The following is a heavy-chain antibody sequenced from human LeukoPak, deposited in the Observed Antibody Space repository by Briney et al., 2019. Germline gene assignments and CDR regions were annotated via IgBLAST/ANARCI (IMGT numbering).Heavy chain of an antibody. J-gene: IGHJ3*02. CDR2: ISGSGGST. D-gene: IGHD3-10*01. CDR1: GFTFSSYA. V-gene: IGHV3-23*01. Sequence: GRSLIPSCPASGFTFSSYAMSWVRQPPGKGLEWVSAISGSGGSTYYADSVKGRFTISRDNSKNTLYLQMNSLRAEDTAVYYGARKGNGGSGVINDAFDIWGQGTMVTVSS. CDR3: ARKGNGGSGVINDAFDI.